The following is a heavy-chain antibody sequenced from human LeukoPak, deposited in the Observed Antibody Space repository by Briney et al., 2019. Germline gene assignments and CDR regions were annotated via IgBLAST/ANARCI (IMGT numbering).Heavy chain of an antibody. Sequence: SQTLSLTCAVSGGSISSDGYCWSWIRQPPGKGLEWIGYIYHSGSSYYNPSLRSRVTISVDRSRNQFSLKLNSVTAADTAVYYCARDYGGGGSYFDYWGQGILVTVS. V-gene: IGHV4-30-2*01. CDR2: IYHSGSS. J-gene: IGHJ4*02. CDR3: ARDYGGGGSYFDY. D-gene: IGHD1-26*01. CDR1: GGSISSDGYC.